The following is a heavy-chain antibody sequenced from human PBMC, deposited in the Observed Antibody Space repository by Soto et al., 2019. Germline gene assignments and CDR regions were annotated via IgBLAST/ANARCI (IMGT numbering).Heavy chain of an antibody. Sequence: LSLTCTVSGGSVSSGSYYWSWIRQPPGKGLEWIGYIYYSGSTNYNPSLKSRVTISVDTSKNQFSLKLSSVTAADTAVYYCARGVGSSDWYGYYYYYGMDVWGQGTTVTVSS. CDR1: GGSVSSGSYY. V-gene: IGHV4-61*01. CDR3: ARGVGSSDWYGYYYYYGMDV. J-gene: IGHJ6*02. CDR2: IYYSGST. D-gene: IGHD6-19*01.